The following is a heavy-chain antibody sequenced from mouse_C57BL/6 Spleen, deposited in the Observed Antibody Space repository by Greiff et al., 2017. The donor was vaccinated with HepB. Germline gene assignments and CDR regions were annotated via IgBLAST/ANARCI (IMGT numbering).Heavy chain of an antibody. CDR3: ARFPYGNYGMDY. CDR1: GYTFTDYY. D-gene: IGHD2-1*01. CDR2: INPNNGGT. V-gene: IGHV1-26*01. J-gene: IGHJ4*01. Sequence: EVQLQQSGPELVKPGASVKISCKASGYTFTDYYMNWVKQSHGKSLEWIGDINPNNGGTSYNQKFKGKATLTVDKSSSTAYMELRSLTSEDSAVYYCARFPYGNYGMDYWGQGTSVTVSS.